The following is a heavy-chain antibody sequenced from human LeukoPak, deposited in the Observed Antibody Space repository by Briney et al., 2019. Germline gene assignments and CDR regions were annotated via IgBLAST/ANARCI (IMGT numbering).Heavy chain of an antibody. J-gene: IGHJ4*02. Sequence: GGSPRLSCTTSGLTFSTSGFNWVRQAPGKGLEWVASIGPTGFDRYHADSIKGRFTTSRDNANNFLYLQMDSLRAEDTAVYYCATETNGRHYDYWGQGTLLTVSS. CDR3: ATETNGRHYDY. CDR1: GLTFSTSG. D-gene: IGHD1-14*01. CDR2: IGPTGFDR. V-gene: IGHV3-21*06.